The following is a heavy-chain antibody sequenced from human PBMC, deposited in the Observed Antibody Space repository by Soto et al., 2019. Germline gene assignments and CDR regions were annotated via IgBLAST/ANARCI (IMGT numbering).Heavy chain of an antibody. CDR2: ITSYNGNT. CDR1: GYTFTSYD. V-gene: IGHV1-18*01. D-gene: IGHD4-17*01. Sequence: ASLKVSCKASGYTFTSYDINWVRQAPGQGLEWMGWITSYNGNTNYAQKFQDRVTMTTDTSTSTAYMELTSLRSDDTAVYYCAADVGGYIYGLARHWGPRTLVTVSS. CDR3: AADVGGYIYGLARH. J-gene: IGHJ4*02.